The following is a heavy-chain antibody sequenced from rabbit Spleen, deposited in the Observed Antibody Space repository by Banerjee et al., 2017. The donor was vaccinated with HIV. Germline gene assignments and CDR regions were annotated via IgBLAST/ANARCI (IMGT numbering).Heavy chain of an antibody. CDR1: GFDFSSYY. CDR2: TEPIFGTT. D-gene: IGHD1-1*01. CDR3: ARAYVSSSGYYNL. J-gene: IGHJ4*01. V-gene: IGHV1S7*01. Sequence: QSLEESGGGLVQPGGSLTLSCKASGFDFSSYYMSWVRQAPGKGLEWIGLTEPIFGTTYYANWVNGRFTISSHNAQNTLYLQVKSLTAADTATYFCARAYVSSSGYYNLWGPGTLVTVS.